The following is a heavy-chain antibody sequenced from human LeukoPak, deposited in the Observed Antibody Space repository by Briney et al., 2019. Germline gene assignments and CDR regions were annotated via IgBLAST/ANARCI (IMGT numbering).Heavy chain of an antibody. Sequence: PGRSLRLSCAASGFTISSYSMDCVRHPPGKGLEWVSSISSSISYIYYADSVKGRVTIYRDNAKSSLYLQMNSLRAEDTAVYYCARFIVDTIRPVYSDYWGQGTLVTVS. J-gene: IGHJ4*02. CDR3: ARFIVDTIRPVYSDY. CDR1: GFTISSYS. V-gene: IGHV3-21*01. D-gene: IGHD5-12*01. CDR2: ISSSISYI.